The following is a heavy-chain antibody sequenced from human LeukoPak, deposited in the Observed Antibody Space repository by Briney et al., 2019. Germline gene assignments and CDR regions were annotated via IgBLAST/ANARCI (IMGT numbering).Heavy chain of an antibody. Sequence: GRSLRLSCAASGFTFSSYGMHWVRQAPGKGLEWVAVIWYDGSNKYYADSVKGRFTISRDNSKNTLYLQMNSLRAEDTAVYYCARDAGYSSGWYRGYFQHWGQGTLVTVSS. J-gene: IGHJ1*01. CDR2: IWYDGSNK. V-gene: IGHV3-33*01. D-gene: IGHD6-19*01. CDR1: GFTFSSYG. CDR3: ARDAGYSSGWYRGYFQH.